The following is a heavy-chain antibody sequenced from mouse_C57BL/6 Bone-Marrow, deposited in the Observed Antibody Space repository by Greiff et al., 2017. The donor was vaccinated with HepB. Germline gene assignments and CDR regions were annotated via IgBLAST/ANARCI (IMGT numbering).Heavy chain of an antibody. V-gene: IGHV1-59*01. J-gene: IGHJ2*01. CDR1: GYTFPSYW. Sequence: QVQLQQPGAELVRPGTSVKLSCKASGYTFPSYWMHWVKQRPGQGLEWIGVIDPSDSHTNYNQKFKGKATLTVDTSSSTAYMQLSSLTSEYSAVYYCAREDDAPYYFDYWGQGTTLTVSS. CDR2: IDPSDSHT. CDR3: AREDDAPYYFDY.